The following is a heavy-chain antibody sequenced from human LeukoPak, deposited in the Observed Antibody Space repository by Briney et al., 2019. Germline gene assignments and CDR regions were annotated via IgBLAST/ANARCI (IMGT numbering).Heavy chain of an antibody. D-gene: IGHD6-13*01. CDR2: IDWDDDK. CDR3: ARIRSETPSSSWYKTPYYYYYMDV. Sequence: SGPTLVNPTQTLTLTSTFSGFSLSTSGMCVSWIRQPPGKALEWLARIDWDDDKYYSTSLKTRLTISKDTSKNQVVLTMTNMDPVDTATYYCARIRSETPSSSWYKTPYYYYYMDVWGKGTTVTISS. V-gene: IGHV2-70*11. J-gene: IGHJ6*03. CDR1: GFSLSTSGMC.